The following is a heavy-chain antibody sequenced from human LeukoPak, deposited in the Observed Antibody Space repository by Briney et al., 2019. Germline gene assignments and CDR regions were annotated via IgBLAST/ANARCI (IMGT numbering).Heavy chain of an antibody. Sequence: PSETLSLTCTVSGGSISSYYWSWIRQPPGKGLEWIGYIYYSGTTNYNPSLKSRVTMSVDTSKNQFSLKLSSVTAADTAVYYCYGSGSYYYYDAFDIWGQGTMVTVSS. D-gene: IGHD3-10*01. CDR3: YGSGSYYYYDAFDI. CDR2: IYYSGTT. V-gene: IGHV4-59*12. J-gene: IGHJ3*02. CDR1: GGSISSYY.